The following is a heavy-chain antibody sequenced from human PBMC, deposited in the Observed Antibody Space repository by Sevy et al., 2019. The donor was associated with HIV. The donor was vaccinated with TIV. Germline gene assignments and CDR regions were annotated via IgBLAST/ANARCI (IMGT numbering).Heavy chain of an antibody. CDR1: GFNFSSYW. CDR3: AKGRVAAAGIFDY. D-gene: IGHD6-13*01. V-gene: IGHV3-74*01. Sequence: GGSLRLSCAASGFNFSSYWMHWVRQAPGKGLVWVSRISSDGSITNYADSVKGRFTISRDNSKNTLYLQMNSLRAEDTAVYYCAKGRVAAAGIFDYWGQGTLVTVSS. CDR2: ISSDGSIT. J-gene: IGHJ4*02.